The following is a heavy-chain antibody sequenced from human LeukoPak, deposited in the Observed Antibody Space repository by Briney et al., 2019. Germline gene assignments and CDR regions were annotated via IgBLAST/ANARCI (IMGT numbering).Heavy chain of an antibody. D-gene: IGHD6-19*01. J-gene: IGHJ4*02. CDR1: GFTFSSYE. CDR2: ISSGSTI. Sequence: GGCLRLSCAASGFTFSSYEMNWVRQAPGKGLEWVSYISSGSTIYDADSVKGRFTISRDNAKNSLYLQMNSLRAEGTAVYYCARESIAVAGAPFDYWGQGTLVTVSS. V-gene: IGHV3-48*03. CDR3: ARESIAVAGAPFDY.